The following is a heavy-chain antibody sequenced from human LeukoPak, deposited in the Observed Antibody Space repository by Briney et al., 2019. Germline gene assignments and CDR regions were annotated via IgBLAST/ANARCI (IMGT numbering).Heavy chain of an antibody. Sequence: ASVKVSCKASGGTFSSYAISWVRQAPGQGLEWMGGIIPIFGTANYAQKFQGRVTITADESTSTAYMELSSLRSEDTAVYYCAITVMRADYYFDYWGQGTLVTVSP. J-gene: IGHJ4*02. CDR3: AITVMRADYYFDY. CDR2: IIPIFGTA. V-gene: IGHV1-69*13. D-gene: IGHD2-21*01. CDR1: GGTFSSYA.